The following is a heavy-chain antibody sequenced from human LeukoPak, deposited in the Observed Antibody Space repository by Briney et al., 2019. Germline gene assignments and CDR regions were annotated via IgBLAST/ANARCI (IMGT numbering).Heavy chain of an antibody. Sequence: GGSLRLSCAASGFTFSSYAMSWVRQAPGKGLEWVSAVSGSGGSTYYADSVKGRFTISRDNSKNTLYLQMNSLRAEDTAVYYCAKDRGGYNWNYWGQGTLVTVSS. CDR3: AKDRGGYNWNY. D-gene: IGHD5-24*01. CDR2: VSGSGGST. V-gene: IGHV3-23*01. J-gene: IGHJ4*02. CDR1: GFTFSSYA.